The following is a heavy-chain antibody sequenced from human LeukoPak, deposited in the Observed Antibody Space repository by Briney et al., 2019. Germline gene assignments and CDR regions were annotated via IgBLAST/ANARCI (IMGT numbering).Heavy chain of an antibody. CDR3: ARDNSVGDNAWWFDP. Sequence: ATVKVSCKASGYTFTSYYMHWVRQAPGQGLEWMGLINPTGGSTGYAQKFQGRVTMTRDMSTSTDYMELSSLRSEDTAIYYCARDNSVGDNAWWFDPWGQGTLVTVSS. CDR2: INPTGGST. D-gene: IGHD1-26*01. CDR1: GYTFTSYY. J-gene: IGHJ5*02. V-gene: IGHV1-46*01.